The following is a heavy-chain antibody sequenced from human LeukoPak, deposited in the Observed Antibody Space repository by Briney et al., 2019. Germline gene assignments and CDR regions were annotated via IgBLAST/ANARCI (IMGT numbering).Heavy chain of an antibody. V-gene: IGHV3-23*01. CDR1: GFTFINYA. D-gene: IGHD4-17*01. CDR3: AIKSPSTETSPP. Sequence: GGSLRLSCAASGFTFINYAMTWVRQAPGKGLEWVSGISGNGATTYYADSVKGRFTISRDNSRNTLYLQMNSLRAEDTAVYYCAIKSPSTETSPPWGQGTLVTVSS. J-gene: IGHJ5*02. CDR2: ISGNGATT.